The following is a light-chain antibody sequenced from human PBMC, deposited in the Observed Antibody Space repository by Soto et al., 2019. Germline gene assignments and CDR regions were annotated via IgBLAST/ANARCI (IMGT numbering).Light chain of an antibody. CDR3: QQYGSSPQWT. CDR2: GAS. V-gene: IGKV3-20*01. CDR1: QSVSSSY. Sequence: EIVLTQSPGTLSLSPGERATLSCRASQSVSSSYLAWYQQKPGQAPRLLIYGASSRATGIPDRFSGSGSGTDFPLTISRREPKDFAVYYCQQYGSSPQWTFGQGTRVDI. J-gene: IGKJ1*01.